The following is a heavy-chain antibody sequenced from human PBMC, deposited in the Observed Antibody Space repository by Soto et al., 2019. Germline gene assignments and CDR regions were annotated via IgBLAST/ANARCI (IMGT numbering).Heavy chain of an antibody. J-gene: IGHJ4*02. Sequence: QVQLVQSGAEVKRPGASVKVSCRVAGYTLNGYGISWMRQAPGQGLEWMGWVSGNNGDTKYVEKYQGRVTMTIDTSTSTAYMELRSLRSDDTAVYYCARDISYYHYDSGYSNFDYWGQGTLVTVSP. CDR2: VSGNNGDT. V-gene: IGHV1-18*01. CDR3: ARDISYYHYDSGYSNFDY. D-gene: IGHD3-22*01. CDR1: GYTLNGYG.